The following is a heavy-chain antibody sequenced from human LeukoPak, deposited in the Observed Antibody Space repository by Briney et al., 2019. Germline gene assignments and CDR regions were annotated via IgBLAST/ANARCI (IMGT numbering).Heavy chain of an antibody. D-gene: IGHD5-18*01. CDR1: GGSVSSGSYY. V-gene: IGHV4-61*01. CDR2: IYYSGST. J-gene: IGHJ6*02. CDR3: ARDPRVYSYGHDYYYYGMDV. Sequence: SSETLSLTCTVSGGSVSSGSYYWSWIRQPPGKGLEWIGYIYYSGSTNYNPSLKSRVTISVDTSKNQFSLKLSSVTAADTAVYYCARDPRVYSYGHDYYYYGMDVWGQGTTVTVSS.